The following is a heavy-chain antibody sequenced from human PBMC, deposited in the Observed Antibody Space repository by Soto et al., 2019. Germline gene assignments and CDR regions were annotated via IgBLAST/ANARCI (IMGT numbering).Heavy chain of an antibody. D-gene: IGHD6-19*01. CDR2: ISYDGSNQ. V-gene: IGHV3-30-3*01. CDR1: GFSFSRHG. CDR3: ARDRSSTYYYYGMDL. Sequence: GGSLRLSCAASGFSFSRHGMHWVRQAPGKGLEWVAVISYDGSNQDYADSVKGRFSISRDNSKNTVYLQMNSLRVEDSAVYYCARDRSSTYYYYGMDLWGQGTTVTVSS. J-gene: IGHJ6*02.